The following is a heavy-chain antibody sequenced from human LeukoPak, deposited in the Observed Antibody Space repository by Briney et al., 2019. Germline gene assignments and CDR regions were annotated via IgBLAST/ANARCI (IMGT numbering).Heavy chain of an antibody. CDR1: GFGFSSYW. J-gene: IGHJ4*02. D-gene: IGHD3-10*01. CDR2: INSGGSGT. Sequence: AGSLRLSCAASGFGFSSYWMHWVRRAPGEGLMWVSRINSGGSGTSYADSVEGRFTISRDNAKDTLYLQMNSLRVEDTAVYYCGSSLGPLTEYWGQGTLVTVSS. V-gene: IGHV3-74*01. CDR3: GSSLGPLTEY.